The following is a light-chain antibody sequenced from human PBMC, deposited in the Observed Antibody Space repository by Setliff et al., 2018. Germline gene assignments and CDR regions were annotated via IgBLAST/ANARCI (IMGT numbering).Light chain of an antibody. V-gene: IGLV2-14*03. CDR3: SPYTSSSTPLI. CDR2: DVS. J-gene: IGLJ2*01. CDR1: SSDVGDSNY. Sequence: QSVLTQPASVSGSPGQSITISCTGTSSDVGDSNYVSWYQHHPGKAPKLMIYDVSNRPSGVSNRFSGSKSDNTASLTISGLQAEDEADYYCSPYTSSSTPLIFGGGTKVTVL.